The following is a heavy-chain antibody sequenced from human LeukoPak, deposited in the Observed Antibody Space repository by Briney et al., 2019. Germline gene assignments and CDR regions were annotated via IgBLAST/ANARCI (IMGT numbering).Heavy chain of an antibody. V-gene: IGHV4-59*12. CDR2: IYYSGST. D-gene: IGHD3-3*01. Sequence: SETLSLTCTVSGGSISSYYWSWIRQPPGKGLEWIGYIYYSGSTDYNPSLKSRVTISVDTSKNQFSLKLSSVTAADTAVYYCARSRRFLEWSTDYWGQGTLVTVSS. J-gene: IGHJ4*02. CDR3: ARSRRFLEWSTDY. CDR1: GGSISSYY.